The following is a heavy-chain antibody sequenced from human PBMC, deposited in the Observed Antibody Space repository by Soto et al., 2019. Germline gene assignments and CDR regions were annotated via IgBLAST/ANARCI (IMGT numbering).Heavy chain of an antibody. V-gene: IGHV1-18*01. CDR1: GYTFTSYG. D-gene: IGHD1-1*01. Sequence: ASVKVACKASGYTFTSYGISWVRQAPGQGLEWMGWISAYNGNTNYAQKLQGRVTMTTDTSTSTAYMELRSLRSEDTAVYYCARDPGTTLDYCYGMDVWSQGTTVTVSS. CDR2: ISAYNGNT. CDR3: ARDPGTTLDYCYGMDV. J-gene: IGHJ6*02.